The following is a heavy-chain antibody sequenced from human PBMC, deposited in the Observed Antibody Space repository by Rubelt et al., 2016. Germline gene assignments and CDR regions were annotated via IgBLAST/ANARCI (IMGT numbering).Heavy chain of an antibody. CDR2: INHRGST. D-gene: IGHD3-22*01. J-gene: IGHJ4*02. CDR3: ATSTDYDDSSGYPYYFDY. Sequence: QVQLQQWGAGLLKPSETLSLTCAVYGDSFSGYYWNWIRQPPGKGLEWIGEINHRGSTNYNPSLKSRLTISVDTSKNQFSLKLSSVTAADTAVYYCATSTDYDDSSGYPYYFDYWGQGTLVTVSS. CDR1: GDSFSGYY. V-gene: IGHV4-34*01.